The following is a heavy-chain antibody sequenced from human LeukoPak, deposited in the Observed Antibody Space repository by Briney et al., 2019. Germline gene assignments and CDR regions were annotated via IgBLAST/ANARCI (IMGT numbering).Heavy chain of an antibody. CDR3: ARHEWGCSSTSCYVFDY. J-gene: IGHJ4*02. CDR2: IYHSGGT. V-gene: IGHV4-30-4*01. CDR1: GGSISSGDYY. Sequence: SETLSLTCTVSGGSISSGDYYWSWIRRHPEKGLEWIGYIYHSGGTYENPSLRSRITMSVDTPKNQFSLKLSSVTAADTAVYYCARHEWGCSSTSCYVFDYWGQGTLVTVSS. D-gene: IGHD2-2*01.